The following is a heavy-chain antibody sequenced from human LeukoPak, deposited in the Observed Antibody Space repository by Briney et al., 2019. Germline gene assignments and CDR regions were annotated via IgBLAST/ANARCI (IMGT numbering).Heavy chain of an antibody. CDR3: ARDGGYSYGYGDAFDI. J-gene: IGHJ3*02. D-gene: IGHD5-18*01. Sequence: PSQTLSLTCTVSGGSISSGGYYWSWIRQHPGKGLEWIGYIYYSGGTYYNPSLKSRVTISVDTSKNQFSLKLSSVTAADTAVYYCARDGGYSYGYGDAFDIWGQGTMVTVSS. V-gene: IGHV4-31*03. CDR2: IYYSGGT. CDR1: GGSISSGGYY.